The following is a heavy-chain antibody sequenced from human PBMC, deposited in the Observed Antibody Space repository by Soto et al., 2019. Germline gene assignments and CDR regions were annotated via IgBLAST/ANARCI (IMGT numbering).Heavy chain of an antibody. CDR2: ISAYNGNT. Sequence: AVKVSCKASGYTFTSYGISWVRQAPGQGLERMGWISAYNGNTNYAQKLPGRGTMTTDTSTSTAYMELRSLRSDDTAVYYCSVAGTGWFDLWSQGTLGIASS. CDR3: SVAGTGWFDL. D-gene: IGHD6-19*01. V-gene: IGHV1-18*01. J-gene: IGHJ5*02. CDR1: GYTFTSYG.